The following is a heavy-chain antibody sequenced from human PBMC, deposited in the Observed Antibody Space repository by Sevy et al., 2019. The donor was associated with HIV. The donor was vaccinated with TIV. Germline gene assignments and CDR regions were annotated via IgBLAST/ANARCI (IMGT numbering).Heavy chain of an antibody. CDR3: ARPRANYVDHYFFYAMDV. D-gene: IGHD4-17*01. CDR2: ISYDGSDK. J-gene: IGHJ6*02. Sequence: GGSLRLSCVASGFTFRSFSMHWVRQAPGKGLEWVSLISYDGSDKYYADSVKGRFTISRDSFKNTLYLQMNSLTTEDTAVYYCARPRANYVDHYFFYAMDVWGQGTTVTVSS. V-gene: IGHV3-30*19. CDR1: GFTFRSFS.